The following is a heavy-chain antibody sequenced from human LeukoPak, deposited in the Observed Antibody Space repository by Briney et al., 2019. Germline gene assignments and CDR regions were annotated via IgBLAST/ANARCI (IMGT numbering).Heavy chain of an antibody. CDR2: ISAYNGNT. D-gene: IGHD2-15*01. CDR3: ARERMGAFDI. Sequence: ASVKVSCKASGYTFTSYDINWVRQATGQGLEWMGWISAYNGNTNYAQKLQGRVTMTTDTSTSTAYMELRSLRSDDTAVYYCARERMGAFDIWGQGTMVTVSS. CDR1: GYTFTSYD. J-gene: IGHJ3*02. V-gene: IGHV1-18*01.